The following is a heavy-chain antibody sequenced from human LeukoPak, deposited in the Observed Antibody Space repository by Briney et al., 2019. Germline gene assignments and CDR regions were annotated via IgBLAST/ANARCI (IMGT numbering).Heavy chain of an antibody. V-gene: IGHV3-30*18. CDR2: ISYDGSNE. Sequence: GGSLRLSCAASGFTFRSSGMHWVRQAPGKGLEWVAVISYDGSNEYYADSVKGRFTISRDNSKNTLYLQMNSLRAEDTAVYYCAKDLSPIWFEGVTYWGQGTLVTVSS. CDR3: AKDLSPIWFEGVTY. J-gene: IGHJ4*02. CDR1: GFTFRSSG. D-gene: IGHD3-10*01.